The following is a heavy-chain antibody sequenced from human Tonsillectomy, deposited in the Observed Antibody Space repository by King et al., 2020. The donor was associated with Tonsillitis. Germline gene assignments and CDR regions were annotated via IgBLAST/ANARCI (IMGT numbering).Heavy chain of an antibody. J-gene: IGHJ3*02. CDR2: ISYDGKNK. CDR1: AFTFRTYV. D-gene: IGHD2-2*02. Sequence: QVQLVESGGGVVQPGTSLRLSCEVSAFTFRTYVLDWVRQAPGKGLEWVAVISYDGKNKVYAESVKGRFTISRDNSKNTRFMQLNSLRPEDTAGYYCAVRRDCSDSNCYNAFYIWGQGTMVTVSS. CDR3: AVRRDCSDSNCYNAFYI. V-gene: IGHV3-30*04.